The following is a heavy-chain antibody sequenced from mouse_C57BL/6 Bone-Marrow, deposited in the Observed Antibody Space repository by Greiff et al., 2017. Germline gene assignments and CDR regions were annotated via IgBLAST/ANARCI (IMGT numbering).Heavy chain of an antibody. CDR3: AREGIYYGSSSFDY. Sequence: QVQLQQPGAELVMPGASVKLSCKASGYTFTSYWMHWVKQRPGQGLEWIGEIDPSDSYTNYNQKFKGKSTLTVDKSSSTAYMQRSSLTSEDSAVYYCAREGIYYGSSSFDYWGQGTTLTVSS. CDR1: GYTFTSYW. CDR2: IDPSDSYT. V-gene: IGHV1-69*01. J-gene: IGHJ2*01. D-gene: IGHD1-1*01.